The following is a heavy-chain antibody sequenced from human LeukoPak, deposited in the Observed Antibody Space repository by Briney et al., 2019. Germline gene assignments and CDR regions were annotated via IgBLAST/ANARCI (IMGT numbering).Heavy chain of an antibody. Sequence: PSETLSLTCTVSGASISTSSDYWHWIRQPPGKGLEWIGNIYYSGSTYYKPSLKSRVTMSVDTSKNQFSLKLSSVTAADTAVYYCARHRWGVLLQLGNWFDPWGQGTLVTVSS. J-gene: IGHJ5*02. V-gene: IGHV4-39*01. D-gene: IGHD3-10*01. CDR2: IYYSGST. CDR3: ARHRWGVLLQLGNWFDP. CDR1: GASISTSSDY.